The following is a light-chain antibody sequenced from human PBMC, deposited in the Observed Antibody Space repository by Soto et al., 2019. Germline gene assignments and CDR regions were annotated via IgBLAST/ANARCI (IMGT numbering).Light chain of an antibody. CDR3: QQYGSSPYT. J-gene: IGKJ2*01. CDR1: QSVSSSY. Sequence: EIVLTQSPGTLSLSPGERATLSCRASQSVSSSYLAWYQQKPGQAPRLLIYGASSRATGIPDSFSGSGSGTDFTLTISRLEPEDCGLYYCQQYGSSPYTFGQGTKLEIK. CDR2: GAS. V-gene: IGKV3-20*01.